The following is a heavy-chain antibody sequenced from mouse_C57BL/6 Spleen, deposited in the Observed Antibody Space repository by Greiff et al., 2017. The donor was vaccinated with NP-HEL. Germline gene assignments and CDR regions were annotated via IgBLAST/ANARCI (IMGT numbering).Heavy chain of an antibody. V-gene: IGHV3-6*01. J-gene: IGHJ3*01. CDR1: GYSITSGYY. Sequence: EVQLVESGPGLVKPSQSLSLTCSVTGYSITSGYYWNWIRQFPGNKLEWMGYISYDGSNNYNPSLKNRISITRDTSKNQFFLKLNSVTTEDTATYYCARHGSSWNWGQGTLVTVSA. CDR3: ARHGSSWN. D-gene: IGHD1-1*01. CDR2: ISYDGSN.